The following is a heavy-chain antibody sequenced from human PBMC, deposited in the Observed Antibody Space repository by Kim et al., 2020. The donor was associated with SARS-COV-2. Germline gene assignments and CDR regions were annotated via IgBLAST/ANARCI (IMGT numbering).Heavy chain of an antibody. CDR2: ISGSHCT. Sequence: GGSLRLSCAASGFTFNNYAMRWFRQAPGKGLEWVSSISGSHCTNYAAASRGRLFTIRDNSYSNLYQQKNNLLAEETAADFCSGGGSGPNGGGGAFASWG. V-gene: IGHV3-23*01. CDR3: SGGGSGPNGGGGAFAS. D-gene: IGHD2-21*01. CDR1: GFTFNNYA. J-gene: IGHJ5*01.